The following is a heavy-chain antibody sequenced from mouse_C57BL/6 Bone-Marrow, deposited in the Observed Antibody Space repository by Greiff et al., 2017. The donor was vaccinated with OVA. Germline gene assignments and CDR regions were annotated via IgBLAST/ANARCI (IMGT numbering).Heavy chain of an antibody. V-gene: IGHV5-16*01. D-gene: IGHD1-1*02. CDR1: GFTFSDYY. CDR2: INYDGSST. CDR3: ARDYGYFDY. J-gene: IGHJ2*01. Sequence: EVMLVESEGGLAQPGSSMKLSCTASGFTFSDYYMAWVRQVPEKGLEWVANINYDGSSTYYLDSLKSRFIISRDNAKNILYLQMSSLKSEDTATYYCARDYGYFDYWGQGTTLTVSS.